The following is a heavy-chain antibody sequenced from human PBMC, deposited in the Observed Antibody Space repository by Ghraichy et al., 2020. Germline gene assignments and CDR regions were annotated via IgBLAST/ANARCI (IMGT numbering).Heavy chain of an antibody. Sequence: GGSLRLSCAASGFTFSNYWMSWVRQAPGKGLEWVANIKQDGSEKYYVDSVKGRFTISRDNAKNSLYLQMNGLRAEDTAVYYCASTFRWLQSYEYFHLWGRGTLVTVSS. CDR2: IKQDGSEK. CDR3: ASTFRWLQSYEYFHL. V-gene: IGHV3-7*01. D-gene: IGHD5-24*01. CDR1: GFTFSNYW. J-gene: IGHJ2*01.